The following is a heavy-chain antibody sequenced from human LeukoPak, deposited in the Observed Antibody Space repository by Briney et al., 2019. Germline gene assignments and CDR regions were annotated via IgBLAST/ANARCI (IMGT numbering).Heavy chain of an antibody. Sequence: PGGSLRLSCTASGFTFGDYAMSWFRQAPGKGLERVGFIRSKTYGGTTEYAASVKGRFTISRDDSKSIAYLQMNSLKTEDTAVYYCTASSGWYYFDYWGQGTLVTVSS. CDR1: GFTFGDYA. CDR3: TASSGWYYFDY. CDR2: IRSKTYGGTT. D-gene: IGHD6-19*01. J-gene: IGHJ4*02. V-gene: IGHV3-49*03.